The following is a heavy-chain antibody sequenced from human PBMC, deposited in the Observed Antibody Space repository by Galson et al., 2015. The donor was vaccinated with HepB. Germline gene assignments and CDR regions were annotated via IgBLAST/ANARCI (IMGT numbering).Heavy chain of an antibody. V-gene: IGHV3-48*02. J-gene: IGHJ4*02. Sequence: SLRLSCAASGFTFSCYSMNWVRQAPGKGLEWVSYISSSSSTIYYADSVKGRFTISRDNAKNSLYLQMNSLRDEDTAVYYCARPPVAGTYYFDHWGQGTLVTVSS. CDR1: GFTFSCYS. D-gene: IGHD6-19*01. CDR3: ARPPVAGTYYFDH. CDR2: ISSSSSTI.